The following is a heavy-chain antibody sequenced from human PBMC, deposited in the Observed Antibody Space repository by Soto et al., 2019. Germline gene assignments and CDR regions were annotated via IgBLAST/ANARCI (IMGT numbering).Heavy chain of an antibody. CDR3: AGSDRYYDSSGYYPPFDY. D-gene: IGHD3-22*01. CDR2: ISSSSSTI. Sequence: GGSLRLSCAASGFTFSTYSMNWVRQTPGKGLEWVSYISSSSSTIYYADSVKGRFTISRDNAKNSLYLQMNSLRAEDTAMYYCAGSDRYYDSSGYYPPFDYWGQGTLVTVSS. CDR1: GFTFSTYS. V-gene: IGHV3-48*01. J-gene: IGHJ4*02.